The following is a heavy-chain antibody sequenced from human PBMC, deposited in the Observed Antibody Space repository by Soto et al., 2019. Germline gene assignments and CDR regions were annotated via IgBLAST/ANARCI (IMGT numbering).Heavy chain of an antibody. V-gene: IGHV3-11*01. D-gene: IGHD2-2*01. Sequence: QVQLVESGGGLVKPGGSLRLSCAASGFTFSDYYMSWIRQAPGKGLEWVSYISSSGSTIYYADSVKGRFTISRDNAKNSLYLQMNSLRAEHTAVSYCARDSSTSCCDAFDIWGQGTMVTVSS. CDR3: ARDSSTSCCDAFDI. CDR1: GFTFSDYY. J-gene: IGHJ3*02. CDR2: ISSSGSTI.